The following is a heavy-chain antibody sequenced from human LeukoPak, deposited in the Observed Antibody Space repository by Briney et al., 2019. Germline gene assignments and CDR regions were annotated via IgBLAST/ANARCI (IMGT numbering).Heavy chain of an antibody. V-gene: IGHV3-30*18. CDR1: GVTLSPYG. D-gene: IGHD3-10*01. Sequence: GGSLRLSCAASGVTLSPYGMHWVRQAPGKGLEWMAVITYEGGTQHYADSVKGRFIISRDKPRNTLYLQMNILRTEDTAVYYCAKEGTPQVSTWYDLWGQGTQVIVSS. CDR2: ITYEGGTQ. CDR3: AKEGTPQVSTWYDL. J-gene: IGHJ5*02.